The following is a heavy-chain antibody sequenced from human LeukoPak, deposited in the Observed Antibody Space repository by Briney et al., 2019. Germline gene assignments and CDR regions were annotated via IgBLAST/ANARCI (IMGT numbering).Heavy chain of an antibody. CDR3: ARGPTYYYDSSGYYPFDS. CDR2: IKKDGNEK. Sequence: GGSLRLSCAASGFTVSSYWMSWVRQAPGKGLEWVANIKKDGNEKYYVDSVKGRFTISRDNAKNSLYLQMNSLRAEDTAVYYCARGPTYYYDSSGYYPFDSWGQGTLVTVSS. J-gene: IGHJ5*01. V-gene: IGHV3-7*01. CDR1: GFTVSSYW. D-gene: IGHD3-22*01.